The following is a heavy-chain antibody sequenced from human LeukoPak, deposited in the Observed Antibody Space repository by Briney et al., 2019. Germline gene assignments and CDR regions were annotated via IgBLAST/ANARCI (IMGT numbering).Heavy chain of an antibody. J-gene: IGHJ4*02. CDR3: ARDRPGGSSLDY. CDR2: IYYSGST. V-gene: IGHV4-59*01. Sequence: SETLSLTCTVSGGSISSYYWSWIRQPPGKGLEWIGYIYYSGSTNYNPSLKSRVTISVDTSKNEFSLKVTSVNAADTAVYYCARDRPGGSSLDYWGQGILVTVSS. CDR1: GGSISSYY. D-gene: IGHD6-13*01.